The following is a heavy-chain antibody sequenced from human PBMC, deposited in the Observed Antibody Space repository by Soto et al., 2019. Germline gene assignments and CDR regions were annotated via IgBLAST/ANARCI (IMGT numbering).Heavy chain of an antibody. V-gene: IGHV3-15*07. J-gene: IGHJ6*02. CDR1: GFTFSNAW. CDR3: TTGWIQLWSYYYYYGMDV. D-gene: IGHD5-18*01. CDR2: IKSKTDGGTT. Sequence: EVQLVESGGGLVKSGGSLRLSCAASGFTFSNAWMNWVRQAPGKGLEWVGRIKSKTDGGTTDYAAPVKGRFTISRDDSKNTLYLQMNSLKTEDTAVYYCTTGWIQLWSYYYYYGMDVWGQGTTVTVSS.